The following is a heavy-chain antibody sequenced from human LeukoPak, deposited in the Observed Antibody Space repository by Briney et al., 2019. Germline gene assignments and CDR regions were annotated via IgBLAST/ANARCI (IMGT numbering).Heavy chain of an antibody. J-gene: IGHJ6*04. V-gene: IGHV3-30*18. Sequence: GGSLRLSCAASEFTLRPYGMHWVRQAPGNGLERVAVISDDGSKTYYGDSVKGRFTISRDNSKNTLSLQMNSLRAEDTAVYYCAELGITMIGGVWGKGTTVTISS. CDR1: EFTLRPYG. D-gene: IGHD3-10*02. CDR2: ISDDGSKT. CDR3: AELGITMIGGV.